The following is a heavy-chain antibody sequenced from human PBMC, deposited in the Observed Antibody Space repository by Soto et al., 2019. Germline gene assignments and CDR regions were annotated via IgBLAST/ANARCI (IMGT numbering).Heavy chain of an antibody. V-gene: IGHV3-11*01. CDR1: GFTFSDYY. D-gene: IGHD2-2*01. CDR3: ARGASVVVPAAILNWFDP. CDR2: ISSSGSTI. J-gene: IGHJ5*02. Sequence: GGSLRLSCAASGFTFSDYYMSWIRQAPGKGLEWVSYISSSGSTIYYADPVKGRFTISRDNAKNSLYLQMNSLRAEDTAVYYCARGASVVVPAAILNWFDPWGQGTLVTVSS.